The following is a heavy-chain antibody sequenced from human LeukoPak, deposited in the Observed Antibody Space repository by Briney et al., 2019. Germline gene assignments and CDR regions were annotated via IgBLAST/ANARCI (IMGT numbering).Heavy chain of an antibody. J-gene: IGHJ4*02. CDR1: GFTFSNYG. CDR3: AREMGLNIVATFGY. D-gene: IGHD5-12*01. CDR2: IWYDGSNK. Sequence: GGSLRLSCAASGFTFSNYGMHWVRQAPGKGLEWVALIWYDGSNKYYADSVKGRFTISRDNSKNTLYLQMNSLRAEDAAVYYCAREMGLNIVATFGYWGQGTLVTVSS. V-gene: IGHV3-33*01.